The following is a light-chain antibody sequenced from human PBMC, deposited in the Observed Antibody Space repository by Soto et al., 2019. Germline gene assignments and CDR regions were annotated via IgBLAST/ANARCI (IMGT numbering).Light chain of an antibody. CDR1: QSVSSN. J-gene: IGKJ5*01. Sequence: EIGVTQSPATLSVCPGERATLSCRASQSVSSNLAWYQQKPGQAPRLLIYGASTRATGIPARFSGSGSGTEFTLTISSLQSEDFAVYYCQQYKNWPPITFGQGTRLEIK. CDR2: GAS. V-gene: IGKV3-15*01. CDR3: QQYKNWPPIT.